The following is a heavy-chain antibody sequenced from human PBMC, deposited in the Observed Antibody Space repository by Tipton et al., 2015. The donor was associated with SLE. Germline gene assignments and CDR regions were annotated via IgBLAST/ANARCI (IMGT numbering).Heavy chain of an antibody. D-gene: IGHD6-13*01. Sequence: TLSLTCTVSGGPLSSHYWSWIRQPPGKGLEWIGYIYYSGSTNYNPPLKSRVTISVDTSKNQFSLKLNSVTAADTAVYYCARWWGYSSSYYFDYWGQGALVTVSS. CDR2: IYYSGST. CDR1: GGPLSSHY. CDR3: ARWWGYSSSYYFDY. V-gene: IGHV4-59*11. J-gene: IGHJ4*02.